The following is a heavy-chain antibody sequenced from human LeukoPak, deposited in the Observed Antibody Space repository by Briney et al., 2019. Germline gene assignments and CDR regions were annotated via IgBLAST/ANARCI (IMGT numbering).Heavy chain of an antibody. CDR2: ISSSSSYI. V-gene: IGHV3-21*01. J-gene: IGHJ4*02. Sequence: GGSLRLSCAASGFTFSSYSMNWVRQAPGKGLEWVSSISSSSSYIYYADSVKGRFTISRDNAKNSLYLQMNSLRAEDTAVYYCARARSGLYFDKWGQGTLVTVSS. CDR1: GFTFSSYS. D-gene: IGHD3-16*01. CDR3: ARARSGLYFDK.